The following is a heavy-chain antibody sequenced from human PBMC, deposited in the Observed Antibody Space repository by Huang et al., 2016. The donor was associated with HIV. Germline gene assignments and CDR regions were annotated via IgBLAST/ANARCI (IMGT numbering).Heavy chain of an antibody. V-gene: IGHV5-51*01. CDR3: ARLIGSPSFYYGLDV. J-gene: IGHJ6*02. D-gene: IGHD3-10*01. CDR2: IYPGDSDT. CDR1: GYRFRSNW. Sequence: EVQLVQSGAEVKKPGESLKISCKGSGYRFRSNWIGWVRQMPGKGLEWMGIIYPGDSDTRYSPSFQGKFTISADKSINTAYLQWSSLKASDTARYYCARLIGSPSFYYGLDVWGQGTTVTVS.